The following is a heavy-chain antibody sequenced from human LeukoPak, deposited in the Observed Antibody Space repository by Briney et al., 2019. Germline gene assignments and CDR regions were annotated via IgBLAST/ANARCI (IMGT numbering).Heavy chain of an antibody. D-gene: IGHD3-3*01. Sequence: GEPLQISCKGSGYRFPNYWIAWVRQMPGKSLEWMGIIYPRDSDTRYSPSFQGQVTISADKSITTAYLQWSSLKASDTGIYYCARAQVFGVVIPTSFDPWGQGTLVTVSS. V-gene: IGHV5-51*01. CDR1: GYRFPNYW. CDR3: ARAQVFGVVIPTSFDP. CDR2: IYPRDSDT. J-gene: IGHJ5*02.